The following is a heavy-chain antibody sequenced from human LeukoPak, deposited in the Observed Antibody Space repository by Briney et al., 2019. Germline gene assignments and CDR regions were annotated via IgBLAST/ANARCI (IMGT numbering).Heavy chain of an antibody. CDR2: ISSSSSTI. CDR1: GFTLSSYS. V-gene: IGHV3-48*04. J-gene: IGHJ4*02. Sequence: PRGSLRLSCAASGFTLSSYSMNWVRQAPGKGLEWVSYISSSSSTIYYADSVKGRFTISRDNAKNSLYLQMNSLRAEDTAVYYCARVVGATAFDYWGQGTLVTVSS. D-gene: IGHD1-26*01. CDR3: ARVVGATAFDY.